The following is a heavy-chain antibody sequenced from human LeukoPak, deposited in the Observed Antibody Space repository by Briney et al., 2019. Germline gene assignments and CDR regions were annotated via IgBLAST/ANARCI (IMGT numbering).Heavy chain of an antibody. D-gene: IGHD4-23*01. J-gene: IGHJ3*02. Sequence: AGGSLRLSCAASGFTFSNYWIGWVRQMPGKGLEWMGIIYPGDSDTRYSPSFQGQVTISADKSISTAYLQWSSLKASDTAMYYCARLMTTVVTPRGYAFDIWGQGTMVTVSS. V-gene: IGHV5-51*01. CDR1: GFTFSNYW. CDR3: ARLMTTVVTPRGYAFDI. CDR2: IYPGDSDT.